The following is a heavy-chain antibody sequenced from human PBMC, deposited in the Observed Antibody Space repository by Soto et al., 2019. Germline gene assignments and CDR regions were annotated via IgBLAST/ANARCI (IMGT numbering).Heavy chain of an antibody. CDR2: INHSGSS. Sequence: SETLSLTCVVYGGSFSGCYWSWIRQSPGKGLEWIGEINHSGSSISNPSLKSRVTISVDTSKNQFSLKLRSVTAADTAAYYCARGISLIVEVHRDAPDKYYFDSWSQGTLVTVSS. V-gene: IGHV4-34*01. CDR1: GGSFSGCY. J-gene: IGHJ4*02. D-gene: IGHD2-15*01. CDR3: ARGISLIVEVHRDAPDKYYFDS.